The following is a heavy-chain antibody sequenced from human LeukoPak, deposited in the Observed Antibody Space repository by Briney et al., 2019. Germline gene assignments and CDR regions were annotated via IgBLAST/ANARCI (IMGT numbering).Heavy chain of an antibody. Sequence: DSVKGRFTISRDNAKNSLYLQMNSLRAEDTAVYYCAGDYYGSGSYFDYWGQGTLVTVSS. CDR3: AGDYYGSGSYFDY. J-gene: IGHJ4*02. V-gene: IGHV3-7*04. D-gene: IGHD3-10*01.